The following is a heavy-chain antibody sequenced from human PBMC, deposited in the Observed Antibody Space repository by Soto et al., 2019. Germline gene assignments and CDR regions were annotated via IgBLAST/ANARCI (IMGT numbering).Heavy chain of an antibody. J-gene: IGHJ4*02. D-gene: IGHD3-22*01. Sequence: LSLTCTVSGGSISSYYWSWIRQPPGKGLEWIGYIYYSGSTNYNPSLKSRVTISVDTSKNQFSLKLSSVTAADTAVYYCARGTESLMIVPSFDYWGQGTLVTVSS. CDR3: ARGTESLMIVPSFDY. CDR1: GGSISSYY. V-gene: IGHV4-59*01. CDR2: IYYSGST.